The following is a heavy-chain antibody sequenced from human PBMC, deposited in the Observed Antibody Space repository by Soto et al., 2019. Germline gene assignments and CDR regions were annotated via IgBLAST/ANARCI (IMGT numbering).Heavy chain of an antibody. D-gene: IGHD2-15*01. CDR2: ISGSGDNT. V-gene: IGHV3-23*01. Sequence: GGSLRLSCAASGFTFSSYAMTWVRQAPGKGLEWVSVISGSGDNTYYADLVKGRVTISRDNSKNTLYLQMNSQRAEDTAVYYCATVVVVVVDEPYYFDNWGQGTLVTVSS. CDR1: GFTFSSYA. CDR3: ATVVVVVVDEPYYFDN. J-gene: IGHJ4*02.